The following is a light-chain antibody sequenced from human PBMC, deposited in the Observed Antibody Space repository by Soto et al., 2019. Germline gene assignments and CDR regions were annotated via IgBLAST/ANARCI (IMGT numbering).Light chain of an antibody. V-gene: IGKV3-20*01. J-gene: IGKJ1*01. CDR2: DAS. Sequence: EIVLTQSPDSLSLSPGERATLSCRASQNIDNNYLVWYQQRPGLAPRLLIYDASVRATGILDRFSGSGSGTDFTLRISRLEPEDFAVYYCQQCAYSPRTCGQGTKVEVK. CDR1: QNIDNNY. CDR3: QQCAYSPRT.